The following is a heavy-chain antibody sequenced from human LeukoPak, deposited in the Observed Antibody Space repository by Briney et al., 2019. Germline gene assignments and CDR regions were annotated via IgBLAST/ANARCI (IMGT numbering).Heavy chain of an antibody. V-gene: IGHV3-7*01. CDR3: ARDQRVVVGLPAPDY. D-gene: IGHD2-2*01. J-gene: IGHJ4*02. CDR2: IKLDGSEN. Sequence: GGSLRLSCAASGFTFSSYSMNWVRQAPGKGVEWVATIKLDGSENYYVDSVKGRFTISRDNSKNSLYLQMNSLRAEDTAVYYCARDQRVVVGLPAPDYWGQGTLVTVSS. CDR1: GFTFSSYS.